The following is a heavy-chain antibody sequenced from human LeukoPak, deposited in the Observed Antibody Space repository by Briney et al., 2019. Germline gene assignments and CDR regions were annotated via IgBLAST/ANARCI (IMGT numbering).Heavy chain of an antibody. Sequence: PSETLSLTCAVYGGSFSGYYWSWIRQPPGKGLEWIGEINHSGSTNYNPSLKSRVTISVDTSKNQFSLKLSSVTAADTAVYYCARVGGNFWSGYYNMYWFDPWGQGTLVTVSS. CDR2: INHSGST. V-gene: IGHV4-34*09. D-gene: IGHD3-3*01. CDR1: GGSFSGYY. J-gene: IGHJ5*02. CDR3: ARVGGNFWSGYYNMYWFDP.